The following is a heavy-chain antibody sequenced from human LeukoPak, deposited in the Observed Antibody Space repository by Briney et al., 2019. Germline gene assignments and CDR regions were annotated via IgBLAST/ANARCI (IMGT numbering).Heavy chain of an antibody. CDR3: ARPYGGYVDYYFDY. D-gene: IGHD5-12*01. CDR1: GGSFSGYY. J-gene: IGHJ4*02. Sequence: SETLSLTCAVYGGSFSGYYWSWIRQPPGKGLEWIGEINHSGSTNYNPSLKSRVTISVDTSKNQFSLKLSSVTAADTAVYYCARPYGGYVDYYFDYWGQGTLVTVSS. V-gene: IGHV4-34*01. CDR2: INHSGST.